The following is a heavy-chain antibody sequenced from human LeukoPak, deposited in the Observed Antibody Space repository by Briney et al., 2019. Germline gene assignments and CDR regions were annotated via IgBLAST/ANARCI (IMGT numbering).Heavy chain of an antibody. CDR2: TYISRKS. D-gene: IGHD6-13*01. CDR3: ARLQPINSSSWYFVDSSPLDY. Sequence: SETLSLTCSVSGVSIRDSYWSWVRQPAGKGLEWIGRTYISRKSNYNPSLRSRVTMSLDTSKNHFSLKLNSVTAADTAVYYCARLQPINSSSWYFVDSSPLDYWGQGTLVTVSS. V-gene: IGHV4-4*07. J-gene: IGHJ4*02. CDR1: GVSIRDSY.